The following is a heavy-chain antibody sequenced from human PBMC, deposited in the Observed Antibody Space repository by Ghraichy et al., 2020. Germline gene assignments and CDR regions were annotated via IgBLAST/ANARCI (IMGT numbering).Heavy chain of an antibody. D-gene: IGHD6-13*01. CDR3: ARDIKSSSWSYYYYAMDV. J-gene: IGHJ6*02. Sequence: LSLTCAASEFTFTTYSMHWVRQAPGKGLEWVAVISHDGNSKYYADSVKGRFTISRDNSRNTVYLQMNSLRAEDTAVYYCARDIKSSSWSYYYYAMDVWGQGTTVTVSS. V-gene: IGHV3-30-3*01. CDR1: EFTFTTYS. CDR2: ISHDGNSK.